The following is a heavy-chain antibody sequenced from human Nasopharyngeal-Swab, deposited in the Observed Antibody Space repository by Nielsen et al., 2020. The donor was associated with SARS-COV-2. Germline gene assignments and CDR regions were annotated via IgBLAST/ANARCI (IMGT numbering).Heavy chain of an antibody. CDR2: IIPILGIA. V-gene: IGHV1-69*10. J-gene: IGHJ4*02. CDR3: AREARAGILTGPHLDY. Sequence: SVKVSCKASEGTFSSYAISWVRQAPGQGLEWMGGIIPILGIANYAQKFQGRVTITADKSTSTAYMELSSLRSEDTAVYYCAREARAGILTGPHLDYWGQGTLVTVSS. D-gene: IGHD3-9*01. CDR1: EGTFSSYA.